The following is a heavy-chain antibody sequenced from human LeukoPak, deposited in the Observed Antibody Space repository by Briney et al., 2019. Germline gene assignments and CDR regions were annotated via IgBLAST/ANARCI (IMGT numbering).Heavy chain of an antibody. D-gene: IGHD3-22*01. CDR2: ITGSSTIM. CDR1: GFTFSTYS. V-gene: IGHV3-48*02. J-gene: IGHJ4*02. Sequence: PGGSLRLSCAATGFTFSTYSMNWVRQAPGKGPEWVSYITGSSTIMYHADSVKGRFTISRDNAKDSLYLQMNSLRDEDTAVYYCARGGNYDSSGYRFPIDYWGQGTLVTVSS. CDR3: ARGGNYDSSGYRFPIDY.